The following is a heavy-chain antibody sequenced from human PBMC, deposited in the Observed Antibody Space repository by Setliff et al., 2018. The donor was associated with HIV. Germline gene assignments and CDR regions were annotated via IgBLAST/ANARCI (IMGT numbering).Heavy chain of an antibody. CDR3: ARVVVRGVTFIAEYFQH. J-gene: IGHJ1*01. D-gene: IGHD3-10*01. CDR1: GGTFSSYA. V-gene: IGHV1-69*10. CDR2: IIPILGIA. Sequence: SVKVSCKASGGTFSSYAISWVRQAPGQGLEWMGGIIPILGIANYAQKFQGRVTMTTDTSTSTAYMELRSLRSDDTAVYYCARVVVRGVTFIAEYFQHWGQGTLVTVSS.